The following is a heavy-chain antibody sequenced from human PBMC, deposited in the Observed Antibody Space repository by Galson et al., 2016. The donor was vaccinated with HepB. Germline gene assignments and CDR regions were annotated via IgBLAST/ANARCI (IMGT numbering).Heavy chain of an antibody. CDR2: ISFSGST. V-gene: IGHV4-31*03. Sequence: TLSLTCTVSGGSISSGGYHWSWIRQHPGKGLEWVGYISFSGSTYYNPSLKSRLTISVDTSKNQFSLILTSGTAADTAVYYCARGDCGSVCYYPPGYYYGWDVGGQGTTVTVSS. CDR1: GGSISSGGYH. CDR3: ARGDCGSVCYYPPGYYYGWDV. D-gene: IGHD2-21*02. J-gene: IGHJ6*02.